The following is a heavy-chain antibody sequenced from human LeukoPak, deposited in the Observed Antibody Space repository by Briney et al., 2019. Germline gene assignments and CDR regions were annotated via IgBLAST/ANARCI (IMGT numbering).Heavy chain of an antibody. CDR1: GFTFSSYA. Sequence: TGGSLRLSCAASGFTFSSYAMSWVRQAPGKGLEWVSAISGSGGSTYYADSVKGRFTISRDNSKNTLYLQMNSLRAEDTAVYYCAKGGVYSSSWAFDYWGQGTLVTVSS. J-gene: IGHJ4*02. CDR2: ISGSGGST. CDR3: AKGGVYSSSWAFDY. D-gene: IGHD6-13*01. V-gene: IGHV3-23*01.